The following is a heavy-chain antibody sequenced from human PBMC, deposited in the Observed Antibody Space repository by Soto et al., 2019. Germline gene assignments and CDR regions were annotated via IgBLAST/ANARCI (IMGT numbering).Heavy chain of an antibody. CDR2: IIPIFGTA. CDR1: GGTFSSYA. J-gene: IGHJ4*02. D-gene: IGHD3-16*01. CDR3: GREGEAELHGGGFDY. Sequence: QVQLVQSGAEVKKPGSSVKVSCKASGGTFSSYAISWVRQAPGQGLEWMGGIIPIFGTATYAQKFQGRVTLTEEKPTRPANRGLRSLRSEDTAVYYWGREGEAELHGGGFDYWGQGTLVTVSS. V-gene: IGHV1-69*06.